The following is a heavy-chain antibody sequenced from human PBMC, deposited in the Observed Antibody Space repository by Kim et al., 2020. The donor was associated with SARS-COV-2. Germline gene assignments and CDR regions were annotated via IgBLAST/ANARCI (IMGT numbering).Heavy chain of an antibody. J-gene: IGHJ4*02. CDR3: ARGAVWGRGSDFDY. Sequence: GGSLRLSCAASGFTFSSYSMNWVRQAPGKGLEWVSSISSSSSYIYYADSVKGRFTISRDNAKNSLYLQMNSLRAEDTAVYYCARGAVWGRGSDFDYWGQGTLVTVSS. D-gene: IGHD3-16*01. CDR1: GFTFSSYS. CDR2: ISSSSSYI. V-gene: IGHV3-21*01.